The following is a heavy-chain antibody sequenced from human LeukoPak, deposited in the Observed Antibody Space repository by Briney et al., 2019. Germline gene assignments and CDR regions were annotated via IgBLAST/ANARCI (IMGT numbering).Heavy chain of an antibody. CDR1: GFTFSRFG. V-gene: IGHV3-33*01. CDR2: VWFDGSNK. Sequence: PGGSLRLSCAASGFTFSRFGMHWVRQAPGKGLEWVAVVWFDGSNKYYADSVKGRFTISRDNSKNTLFLQTNSLTAEDTAVYYCARDRGIAMSGTDYWGQGTLVTVSS. J-gene: IGHJ4*02. D-gene: IGHD6-19*01. CDR3: ARDRGIAMSGTDY.